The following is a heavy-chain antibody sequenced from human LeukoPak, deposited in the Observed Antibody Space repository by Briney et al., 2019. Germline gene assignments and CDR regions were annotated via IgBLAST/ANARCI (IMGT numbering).Heavy chain of an antibody. CDR2: ISYDGSNK. V-gene: IGHV3-30-3*01. CDR3: AKVHTAMVIWDWFDP. CDR1: GFTFSSYA. D-gene: IGHD5-18*01. Sequence: PGGSLRLSCAASGFTFSSYAMHWVRQAPGKGQEWVAVISYDGSNKYYADSVKGRFTISRDNSKNTLYLQMNSLRAEDTAVYYCAKVHTAMVIWDWFDPWGQGTLVTVSS. J-gene: IGHJ5*02.